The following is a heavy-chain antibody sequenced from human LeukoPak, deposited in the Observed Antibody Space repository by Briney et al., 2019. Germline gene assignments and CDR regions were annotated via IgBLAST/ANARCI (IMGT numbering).Heavy chain of an antibody. J-gene: IGHJ5*02. CDR2: IYTSGGT. V-gene: IGHV4-61*02. Sequence: PSQTLSLTCTVSGGSLSSGSYYWSWIRQPAGKGLEWIGRIYTSGGTNYNPSLKSRVTISVDTSKNQFSLKLSSVTAADTAVYYCARVIVGALFDPWGQGTLVTVSS. CDR1: GGSLSSGSYY. D-gene: IGHD1-26*01. CDR3: ARVIVGALFDP.